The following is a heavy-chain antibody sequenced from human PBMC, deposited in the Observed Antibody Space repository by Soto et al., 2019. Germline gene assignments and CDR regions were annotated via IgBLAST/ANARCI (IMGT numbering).Heavy chain of an antibody. CDR2: IYYTGST. V-gene: IGHV4-59*01. CDR3: ARGSRSRGWRPDS. CDR1: GGSISNYD. J-gene: IGHJ4*02. Sequence: PSETLSVTSPVSGGSISNYDWSWIRQPPGKGLEWIGYIYYTGSTSYNPSLKSRVTISVDTSKNQVSLRLTSVTAADTAVYYCARGSRSRGWRPDSWGQGIVVTVSS. D-gene: IGHD6-19*01.